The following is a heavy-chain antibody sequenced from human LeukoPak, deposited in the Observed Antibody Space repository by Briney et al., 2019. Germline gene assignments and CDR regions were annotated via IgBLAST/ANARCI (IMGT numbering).Heavy chain of an antibody. Sequence: GGSLRLSCSASGFTFTTYGMNWVRQAPGKGLEWVSVIYSGGSTYYADSVKGRFTISRDNSKNTLYLQMNSLRAEDTAVYYCARVYSWDHEAYFDYWGQGTLVTVSS. V-gene: IGHV3-66*01. CDR3: ARVYSWDHEAYFDY. CDR2: IYSGGST. D-gene: IGHD1-1*01. J-gene: IGHJ4*02. CDR1: GFTFTTYG.